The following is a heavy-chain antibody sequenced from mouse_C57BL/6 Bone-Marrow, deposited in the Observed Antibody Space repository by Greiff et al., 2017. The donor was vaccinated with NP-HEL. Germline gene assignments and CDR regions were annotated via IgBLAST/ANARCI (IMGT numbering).Heavy chain of an antibody. Sequence: EVKLVESGGGLVKPGGSLKLSCAASGFTFSDYGMHWVRQAPEKGLEWVAYISSGSSPIYYADTVKGRVTLSRDNAKNTLFLQMTSLRSEDTAMYYCAIGDDGYIDYWGQGTTLTVSS. CDR1: GFTFSDYG. CDR3: AIGDDGYIDY. J-gene: IGHJ2*01. CDR2: ISSGSSPI. D-gene: IGHD2-3*01. V-gene: IGHV5-17*01.